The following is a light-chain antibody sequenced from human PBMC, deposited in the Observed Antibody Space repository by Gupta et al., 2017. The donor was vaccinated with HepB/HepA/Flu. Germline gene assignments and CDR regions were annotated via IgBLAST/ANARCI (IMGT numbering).Light chain of an antibody. CDR1: QGIRNE. V-gene: IGKV1-17*01. CDR2: NAA. Sequence: DIQMTQTPSSLSASVGDRVTITCRASQGIRNEVTWYQQTPGKPPKRLIQNAATLQNGVPSRFSGSGFGTDFALTISRLQPEDFGTYYCYQHNSRPYRFGQGTKVEVK. CDR3: YQHNSRPYR. J-gene: IGKJ2*03.